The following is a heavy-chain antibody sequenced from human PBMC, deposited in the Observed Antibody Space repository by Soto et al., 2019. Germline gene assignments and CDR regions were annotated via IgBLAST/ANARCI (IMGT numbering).Heavy chain of an antibody. J-gene: IGHJ4*02. CDR2: FDPEDGET. CDR3: ARGDSSSWYYFDY. D-gene: IGHD6-13*01. V-gene: IGHV1-24*01. Sequence: ASVKVSCKVSGYTLTELSMHWVRQAPGKGLEWMGGFDPEDGETIYAQKFQGRVTITEDTSTSTAYMELSSLRSEDTAVYYCARGDSSSWYYFDYWGQGTLVTVSS. CDR1: GYTLTELS.